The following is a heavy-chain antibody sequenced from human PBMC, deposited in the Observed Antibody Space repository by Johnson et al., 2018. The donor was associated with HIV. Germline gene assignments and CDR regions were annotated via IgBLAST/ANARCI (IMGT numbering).Heavy chain of an antibody. Sequence: EVQLVESGGGLVQPGGSLRLSFAASGFTVSSNYMSWVRQAPGKGLEWVSYISSSSSSTYYADSVKGRFTISRDNSKNTLYLQMNSLRAEDTAVYYCALGGSWYAFDIWGQGTMVTVSS. CDR3: ALGGSWYAFDI. D-gene: IGHD2-15*01. CDR1: GFTVSSNY. CDR2: ISSSSSST. V-gene: IGHV3-48*01. J-gene: IGHJ3*02.